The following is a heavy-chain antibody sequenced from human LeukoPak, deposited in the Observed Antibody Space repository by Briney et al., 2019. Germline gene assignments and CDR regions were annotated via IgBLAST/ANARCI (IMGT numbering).Heavy chain of an antibody. J-gene: IGHJ4*02. D-gene: IGHD3-3*01. Sequence: ASVKVSCKASGYTFTSYAMHWVRQAPGQRLEWMGWINAGNGNTKYSQKFQGRVTITRDTSASTAYMELRSLRSDDTAVYYCARVRITIFGVVTDSGYYFDYWGQGTLVTVSS. CDR1: GYTFTSYA. CDR2: INAGNGNT. V-gene: IGHV1-3*01. CDR3: ARVRITIFGVVTDSGYYFDY.